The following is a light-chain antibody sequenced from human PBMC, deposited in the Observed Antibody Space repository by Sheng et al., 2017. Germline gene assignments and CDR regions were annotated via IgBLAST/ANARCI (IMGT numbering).Light chain of an antibody. CDR2: HAS. V-gene: IGKV3-15*01. CDR3: QQYNDWPLF. Sequence: EIVLTQSPATLSVSPGDRATLSCRASQNIRSKLAWYQRKPGQAPRLLIYHASIRATGIPARFSGSGSGTEFTLTISSLQAEDFADYYCQQYNDWPLFFGGGTRVESK. J-gene: IGKJ4*01. CDR1: QNIRSK.